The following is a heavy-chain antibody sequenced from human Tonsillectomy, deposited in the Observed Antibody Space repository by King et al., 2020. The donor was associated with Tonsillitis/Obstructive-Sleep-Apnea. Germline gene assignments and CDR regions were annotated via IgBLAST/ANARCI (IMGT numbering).Heavy chain of an antibody. CDR3: ARDLGYCSGCSCFNDAFDI. Sequence: VQLVESGAGVKKPGASVKVSCKASGYTFTSYYMHWVRQAPGQGLEWMGIINPSGGSTSYAQKFQGRVTMTRDTSTSTVYMELSSLRSEDTAVYYCARDLGYCSGCSCFNDAFDIWGQGTMVTVSS. V-gene: IGHV1-46*01. CDR2: INPSGGST. CDR1: GYTFTSYY. J-gene: IGHJ3*02. D-gene: IGHD2-15*01.